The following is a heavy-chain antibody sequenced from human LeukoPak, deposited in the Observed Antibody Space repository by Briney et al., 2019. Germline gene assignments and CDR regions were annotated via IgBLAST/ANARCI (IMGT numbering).Heavy chain of an antibody. CDR3: ARHSPYCSGGSCYSKYYYMDV. CDR2: IYYSGST. J-gene: IGHJ6*03. V-gene: IGHV4-39*01. D-gene: IGHD2-15*01. CDR1: GGSISSSSYY. Sequence: SETLSLTCTVSGGSISSSSYYWGWIRQPPGKGLEWIGSIYYSGSTYYNPSLKSRVTISVDASKNQFSLKLSSVTAADTALYYCARHSPYCSGGSCYSKYYYMDVWGKGTTVTVSS.